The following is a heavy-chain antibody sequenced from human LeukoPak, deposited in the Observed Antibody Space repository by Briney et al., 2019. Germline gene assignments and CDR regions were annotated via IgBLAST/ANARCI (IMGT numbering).Heavy chain of an antibody. J-gene: IGHJ4*02. V-gene: IGHV1-2*02. Sequence: ASVKVSCKASGYTFTGYYMHWVRQAPGQGLEWMGWINPNSGGTNYAQKFQGRVTMTRDTSISTAYMVLSRLRSDDTAVYYCASGGRTDTSGSYLHDYWGQGTLVTVSS. CDR2: INPNSGGT. CDR1: GYTFTGYY. CDR3: ASGGRTDTSGSYLHDY. D-gene: IGHD1-26*01.